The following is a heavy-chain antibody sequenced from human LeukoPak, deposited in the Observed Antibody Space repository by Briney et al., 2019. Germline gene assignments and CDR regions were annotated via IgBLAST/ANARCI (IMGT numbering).Heavy chain of an antibody. CDR3: AREGDIVVVPAAIRYYGMDV. V-gene: IGHV3-23*01. CDR1: GFTFSSYA. CDR2: ISGSGGST. J-gene: IGHJ6*02. D-gene: IGHD2-2*02. Sequence: GGSLRLSCAASGFTFSSYAMSWVRQAPGKGLEWVSAISGSGGSTYYADSVKGRFAISRDNYKNTLYVQMNSLRAEDTAVYYCAREGDIVVVPAAIRYYGMDVWGQGTTVTVSS.